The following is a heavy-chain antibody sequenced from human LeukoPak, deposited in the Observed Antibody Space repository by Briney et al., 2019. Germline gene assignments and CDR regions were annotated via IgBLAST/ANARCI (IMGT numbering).Heavy chain of an antibody. D-gene: IGHD3-10*01. CDR2: IYYSGNT. V-gene: IGHV4-59*08. Sequence: SETLSLTCTVSGGSISSYHWNWIRQPPGKGLEWIGYIYYSGNTNYNPSLKSRVTISIDTSKNQFSLKLSSVTAADTAVYYCARHVGFITMVRGVINNNWFDPWGQGTLVTVSS. J-gene: IGHJ5*02. CDR1: GGSISSYH. CDR3: ARHVGFITMVRGVINNNWFDP.